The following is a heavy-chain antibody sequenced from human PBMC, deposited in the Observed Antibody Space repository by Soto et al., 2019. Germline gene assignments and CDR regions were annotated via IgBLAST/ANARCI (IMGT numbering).Heavy chain of an antibody. V-gene: IGHV4-31*03. D-gene: IGHD3-10*01. CDR2: IYHSGSA. CDR1: GDSISSGGYY. CDR3: ARPRPNFGAVDS. Sequence: SETLSLTCTVSGDSISSGGYYWSWIRQHPGKGLEWMGYIYHSGSAYYNPSLKSRVTISVDMSKNQFSLKLSSVTAADTAVYYCARPRPNFGAVDSWGQGALVTVSS. J-gene: IGHJ4*02.